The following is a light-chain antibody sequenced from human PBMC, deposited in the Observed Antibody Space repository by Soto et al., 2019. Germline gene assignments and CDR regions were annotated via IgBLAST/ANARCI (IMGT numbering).Light chain of an antibody. CDR3: QQYNDWPLT. J-gene: IGKJ4*01. CDR1: QSVSDN. CDR2: GAS. Sequence: EIVLTQSPATLSVSPVERVTLSCRASQSVSDNLAWYQQKPGQAPRLLIYGASIRATDIPARFSGSGSGTEFSLTISSLQSEDFAVYYCQQYNDWPLTFGGGTKVEIK. V-gene: IGKV3D-15*01.